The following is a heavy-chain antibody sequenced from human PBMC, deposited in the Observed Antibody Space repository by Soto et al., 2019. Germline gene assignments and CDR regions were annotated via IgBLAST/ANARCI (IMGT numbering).Heavy chain of an antibody. CDR2: IYYSGST. CDR1: GGSISNYY. J-gene: IGHJ4*02. V-gene: IGHV4-59*08. Sequence: PSETLSLTCTVSGGSISNYYWSWIRQPPGKGLEWIGYIYYSGSTNYNPSLKSRVTISVDTSKNQFSLKLNSVTAADTAVYYCARREIKGPIDYWGQGTLVTVSS. CDR3: ARREIKGPIDY. D-gene: IGHD1-26*01.